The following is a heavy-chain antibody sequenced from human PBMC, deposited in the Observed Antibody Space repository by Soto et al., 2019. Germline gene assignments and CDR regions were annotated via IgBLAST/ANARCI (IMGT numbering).Heavy chain of an antibody. V-gene: IGHV3-48*01. Sequence: GGSLRLSCAASGFTFSSYSMSWVRQAPGKGLEWVSHISSSSSIIYYADSVKGRFTISRDNAKNSLYLQMNSLRAEDTAVYYCASGPYYFDYWGQGTLVTVSS. CDR1: GFTFSSYS. CDR2: ISSSSSII. CDR3: ASGPYYFDY. J-gene: IGHJ4*02.